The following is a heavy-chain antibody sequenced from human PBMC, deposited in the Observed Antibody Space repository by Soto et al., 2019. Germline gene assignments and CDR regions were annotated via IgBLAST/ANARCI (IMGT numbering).Heavy chain of an antibody. J-gene: IGHJ6*03. Sequence: GGSLRLSCAASGFTFSSYSMNWVRQAPGKGLEWVSSISSSSSYIYYADSVKGRFTISRDNAKNSLYLQMNSLRAEDTAVYYCARGYCSSTSCYGPPYYYYYMDVWGKGTTVTVSS. V-gene: IGHV3-21*01. CDR2: ISSSSSYI. CDR3: ARGYCSSTSCYGPPYYYYYMDV. D-gene: IGHD2-2*01. CDR1: GFTFSSYS.